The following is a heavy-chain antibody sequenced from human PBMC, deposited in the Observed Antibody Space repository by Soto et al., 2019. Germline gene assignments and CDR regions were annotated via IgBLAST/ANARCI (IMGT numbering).Heavy chain of an antibody. CDR3: ARGVGVRGDIIHYYYAMDV. CDR2: TNGDGSST. D-gene: IGHD3-10*01. J-gene: IGHJ6*02. V-gene: IGHV3-74*01. CDR1: GFTFNSFF. Sequence: PGGSLRLSCAASGFTFNSFFMHWVRQAPGKGLVWVSRTNGDGSSTSYADSVKGRFTISRDNAKNTLYLQMNSLRAEDTAVYYCARGVGVRGDIIHYYYAMDVWGQGTTVTVSS.